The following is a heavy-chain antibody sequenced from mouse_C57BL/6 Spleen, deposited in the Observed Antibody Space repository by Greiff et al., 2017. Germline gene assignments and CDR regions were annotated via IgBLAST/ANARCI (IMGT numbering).Heavy chain of an antibody. J-gene: IGHJ1*03. V-gene: IGHV1-26*01. CDR1: GYTFTDYY. CDR2: INPNNGGT. CDR3: ARDYYYGSSHWYFDV. D-gene: IGHD1-1*01. Sequence: VQLQQSGPELVKPGASVKISCKASGYTFTDYYMNWVKQSHGKSLEWIGDINPNNGGTSYNQKFKGKATLTVNKSSSTAYMELRSLTSEDSAVYYCARDYYYGSSHWYFDVWGTGTTVTVSS.